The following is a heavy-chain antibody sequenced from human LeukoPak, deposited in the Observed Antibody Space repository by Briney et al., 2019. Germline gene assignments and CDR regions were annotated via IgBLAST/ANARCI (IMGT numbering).Heavy chain of an antibody. Sequence: GGSLRLSCAASGFTFSSYAMHWVRQAPPQGLEHVSAISSNGGVTNYANSMKGRFTISRDNSKNTLYLQMGSLRAEDMAVYYCARVGGSIPDAFDIWGQGTMVTVSS. D-gene: IGHD2-21*01. CDR1: GFTFSSYA. CDR3: ARVGGSIPDAFDI. V-gene: IGHV3-64*01. J-gene: IGHJ3*02. CDR2: ISSNGGVT.